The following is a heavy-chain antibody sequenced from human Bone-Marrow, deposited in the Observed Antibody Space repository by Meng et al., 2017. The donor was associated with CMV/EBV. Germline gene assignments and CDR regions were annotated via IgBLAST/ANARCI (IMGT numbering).Heavy chain of an antibody. Sequence: SVKVSCKASGGTFSSYTISWVRQAPGQGLEWMGRIIPILGIANYAQKFQGRVTITADKSTSTAYMELSSLRSEDTAVYYCARVRQGYCSSTSCYTFDYWGQGTLVTVSS. D-gene: IGHD2-2*02. CDR3: ARVRQGYCSSTSCYTFDY. CDR2: IIPILGIA. J-gene: IGHJ4*02. CDR1: GGTFSSYT. V-gene: IGHV1-69*02.